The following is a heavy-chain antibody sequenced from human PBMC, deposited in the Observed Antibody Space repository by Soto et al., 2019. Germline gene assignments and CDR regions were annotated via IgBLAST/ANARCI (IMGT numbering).Heavy chain of an antibody. CDR2: IYFTGYT. V-gene: IGHV4-59*01. CDR1: GLSFSGYY. Sequence: QGQLRESGPDLVNPSEPLSLPSPVSGLSFSGYYWGWIRQPPGKGFGWLGYIYFTGYTNYNPSFKSRITMSVDTSTNHFSLKMRSETPADSAVYFCTRDTSSVGSCQGHDAFDIWGQGAMLTVHS. CDR3: TRDTSSVGSCQGHDAFDI. D-gene: IGHD2-15*01. J-gene: IGHJ3*02.